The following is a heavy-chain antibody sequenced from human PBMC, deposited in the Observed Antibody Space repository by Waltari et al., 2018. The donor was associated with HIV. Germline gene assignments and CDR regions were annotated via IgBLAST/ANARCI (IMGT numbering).Heavy chain of an antibody. CDR2: IFPCHSNT. J-gene: IGHJ4*02. Sequence: EVQLEQSGAEMKKPGESLRISCKASGYNFGRYWISWVRQIPGKGLEWMGIIFPCHSNTRYRPSFRGQVTISADKSINTTFLQWTTLKASDSAIYYCATGPDHYCDFWGQGTQVTVSS. V-gene: IGHV5-51*01. CDR1: GYNFGRYW. D-gene: IGHD4-4*01. CDR3: ATGPDHYCDF.